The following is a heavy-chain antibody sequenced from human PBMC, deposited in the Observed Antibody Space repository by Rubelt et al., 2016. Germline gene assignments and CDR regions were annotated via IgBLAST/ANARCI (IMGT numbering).Heavy chain of an antibody. CDR2: IYDSGST. Sequence: QVQLQESGPGLVKPSETLSLTCTVSGGSISTYYWSWIRQPPGKGLELIGYIYDSGSTNYNTSLKSRVSISVDTSKNQLSLKLSSVTAADTAVYYCAKDGASSLWGQGTMVTVSS. CDR1: GGSISTYY. J-gene: IGHJ3*01. D-gene: IGHD3-16*01. V-gene: IGHV4-59*01. CDR3: AKDGASSL.